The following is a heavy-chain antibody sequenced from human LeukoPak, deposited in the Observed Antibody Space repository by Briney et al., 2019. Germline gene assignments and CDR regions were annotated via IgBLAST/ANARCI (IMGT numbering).Heavy chain of an antibody. Sequence: ASVKVPCKASGYTFTSYGISWVRQAPGQGLEWMGWISANDGKIHYSERHQGRVTMSTDTVTSTVYMELRSLRSDDTAVYYCARELHVERDDYWGQGTLVTVSS. V-gene: IGHV1-18*01. J-gene: IGHJ4*02. CDR1: GYTFTSYG. D-gene: IGHD1-1*01. CDR2: ISANDGKI. CDR3: ARELHVERDDY.